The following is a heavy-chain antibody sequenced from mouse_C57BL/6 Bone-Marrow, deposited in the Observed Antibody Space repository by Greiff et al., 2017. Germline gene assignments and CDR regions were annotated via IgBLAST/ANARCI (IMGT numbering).Heavy chain of an antibody. Sequence: VQLQQSVAELVRPGASVKLSCTASGFTFKNTYMHWVKQRPEQGLEWIGRIDPANGNTKYAPKFQGKATITADTSSNTAYLQLSSLTSEDTAIYYCARSSYGSGYDYFDYWGQGTTLTVSS. J-gene: IGHJ2*01. CDR3: ARSSYGSGYDYFDY. V-gene: IGHV14-3*01. D-gene: IGHD1-1*01. CDR2: IDPANGNT. CDR1: GFTFKNTY.